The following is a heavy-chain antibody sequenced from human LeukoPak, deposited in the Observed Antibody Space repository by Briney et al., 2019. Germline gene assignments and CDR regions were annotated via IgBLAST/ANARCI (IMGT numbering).Heavy chain of an antibody. CDR1: GGSISSYY. CDR2: IYYSGST. Sequence: SETLSLTCTVSGGSISSYYWSWIRQPPGKGLEWLGYIYYSGSTNYNPSLRSRVSISVDTSKNQFSLRSSSVTVADTAVYYCARLGMAASYFYDSSGDKFDYWGQGTLVTVSS. V-gene: IGHV4-59*12. CDR3: ARLGMAASYFYDSSGDKFDY. J-gene: IGHJ4*02. D-gene: IGHD3-22*01.